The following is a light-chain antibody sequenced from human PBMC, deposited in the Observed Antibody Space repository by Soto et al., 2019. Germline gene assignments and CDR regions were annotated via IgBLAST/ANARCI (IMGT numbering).Light chain of an antibody. Sequence: DIHITQTPTTLSTYLVDIVTITCRASQSISSCLAWYQQKPGKAPRLLIYEASTLKSCVPSRFSGSGSGTEFTLTISSLQPHDFATYYCQHYNSYSEAFGQGTKVDI. CDR3: QHYNSYSEA. CDR1: QSISSC. V-gene: IGKV1-5*03. CDR2: EAS. J-gene: IGKJ1*01.